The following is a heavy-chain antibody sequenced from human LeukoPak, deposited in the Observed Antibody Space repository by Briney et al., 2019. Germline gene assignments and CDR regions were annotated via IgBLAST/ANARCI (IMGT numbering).Heavy chain of an antibody. CDR3: AKDQRGNFDY. CDR2: IYSGGST. D-gene: IGHD3-10*01. J-gene: IGHJ4*02. Sequence: QAGGSLRLSCAASGFTVSSNYMSWVRQAPGKGLEWVSVIYSGGSTYYADSVKGRFTISRDNSKNTLYLQMNSLRAEDAAVYYCAKDQRGNFDYWGQGTLVTVSS. CDR1: GFTVSSNY. V-gene: IGHV3-53*01.